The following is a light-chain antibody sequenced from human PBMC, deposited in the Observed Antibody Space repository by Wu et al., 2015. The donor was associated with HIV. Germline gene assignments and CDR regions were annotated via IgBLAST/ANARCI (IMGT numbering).Light chain of an antibody. V-gene: IGKV3-20*01. Sequence: EIVLTQSPVTMSLSPGERATLSCRASQSISSSYLAWYQQKPGQAPRLLIYGASIRATGIPDRVSGSGSGTDFTLTINRLEPEDFAVYYCQQYGISSQVTFGGGTKVEIK. CDR3: QQYGISSQVT. CDR1: QSISSSY. CDR2: GAS. J-gene: IGKJ4*01.